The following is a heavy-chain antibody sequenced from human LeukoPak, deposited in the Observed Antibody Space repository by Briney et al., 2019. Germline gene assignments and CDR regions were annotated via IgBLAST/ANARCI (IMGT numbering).Heavy chain of an antibody. J-gene: IGHJ5*02. V-gene: IGHV1-69*05. CDR2: IIPIFGTA. Sequence: ASVKVSCKASGGTFSSYAISWVRQAPGQGLEWMGGIIPIFGTANYAQKFQGRVTITTDESTSTAYMELSSLRSEDTAVYYCARERGYSGYDYSAYRPYNWFDPWGQGTLVTVSS. CDR3: ARERGYSGYDYSAYRPYNWFDP. CDR1: GGTFSSYA. D-gene: IGHD5-12*01.